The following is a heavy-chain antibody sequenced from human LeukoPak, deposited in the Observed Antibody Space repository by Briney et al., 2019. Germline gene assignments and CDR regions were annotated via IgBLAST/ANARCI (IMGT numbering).Heavy chain of an antibody. CDR1: GFTFSIYA. Sequence: GGSLRLSCAASGFTFSIYAMSWVRQAPGKGLEWVSGISGSGGSTYYADSVKGRFTISRDNSKNTLYLQMNSLRAEDTAVYYCAKARGIVGATGLFDHWGQGTLVTVSS. CDR3: AKARGIVGATGLFDH. J-gene: IGHJ4*02. V-gene: IGHV3-23*01. CDR2: ISGSGGST. D-gene: IGHD1-26*01.